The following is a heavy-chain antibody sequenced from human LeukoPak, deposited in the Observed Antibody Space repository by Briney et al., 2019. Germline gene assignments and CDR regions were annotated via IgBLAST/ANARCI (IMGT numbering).Heavy chain of an antibody. CDR2: IKQDGSEK. Sequence: TGGSLRLSCAASGFTFSRYWMSWVRQAPGKGLEWVANIKQDGSEKYYVDSVKGRFTISRDNAKNSLYLQMNSLRAEDTAVYYCARAPGTGYCSGGSCYSWWFDPWGQGTLVTVSS. J-gene: IGHJ5*02. D-gene: IGHD2-15*01. CDR1: GFTFSRYW. V-gene: IGHV3-7*01. CDR3: ARAPGTGYCSGGSCYSWWFDP.